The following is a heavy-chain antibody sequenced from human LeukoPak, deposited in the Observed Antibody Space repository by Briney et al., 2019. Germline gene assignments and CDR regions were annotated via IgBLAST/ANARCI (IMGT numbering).Heavy chain of an antibody. V-gene: IGHV4-34*01. J-gene: IGHJ3*02. CDR3: ARVVEQWFAFDI. D-gene: IGHD6-19*01. CDR2: INHSGST. CDR1: GGSFSGYY. Sequence: SETLSLTCAVYGGSFSGYYWSWIRQPPGKGLEWIGEINHSGSTNYNPSLKSRVTISVDTSKNQFSLKLSSVTAADTAVYYCARVVEQWFAFDIWGQGTMVTVSS.